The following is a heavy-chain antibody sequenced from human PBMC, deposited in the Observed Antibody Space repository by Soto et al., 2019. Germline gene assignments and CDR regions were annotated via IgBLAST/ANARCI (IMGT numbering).Heavy chain of an antibody. CDR2: ISYDGSNK. CDR1: GFTFSSYG. V-gene: IGHV3-30*18. J-gene: IGHJ6*02. CDR3: AKDVEALARVGGMDV. D-gene: IGHD6-6*01. Sequence: GGSLRLSCAASGFTFSSYGMHWVRQAPGKGLEWVAVISYDGSNKYYADSVKGRFTISRDNSKHTLYLQMNSLRAEDTAVYYCAKDVEALARVGGMDVWGQGTTVTVSS.